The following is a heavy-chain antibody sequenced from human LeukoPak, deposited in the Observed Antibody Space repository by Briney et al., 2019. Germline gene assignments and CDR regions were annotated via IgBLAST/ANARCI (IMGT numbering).Heavy chain of an antibody. Sequence: HPGGSLRLSCMVSGFTLSSYEMSWIRQAPGKGLEWVSSIEYGEGTTHYADSVRGRFTISRDNYKNTLYLQLTSLSDDDTAVYFCARNSGWYGISWGQGTLVIVSS. D-gene: IGHD6-19*01. CDR2: IEYGEGTT. CDR3: ARNSGWYGIS. V-gene: IGHV3-23*01. CDR1: GFTLSSYE. J-gene: IGHJ4*02.